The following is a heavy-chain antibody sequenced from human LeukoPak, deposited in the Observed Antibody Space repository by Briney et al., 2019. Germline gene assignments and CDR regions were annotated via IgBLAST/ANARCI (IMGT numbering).Heavy chain of an antibody. CDR3: AKDIGFRTGTTAPDY. J-gene: IGHJ4*02. CDR1: GFTFDDYG. CDR2: INWNGGST. Sequence: GGSLRLSCAASGFTFDDYGMSWVRQAPGKGLEWVSGINWNGGSTGYADSVKGRFTISRDNAKNSLYLQMNSLRPEDAALYYCAKDIGFRTGTTAPDYWGQGTLVTVSS. D-gene: IGHD1-7*01. V-gene: IGHV3-20*04.